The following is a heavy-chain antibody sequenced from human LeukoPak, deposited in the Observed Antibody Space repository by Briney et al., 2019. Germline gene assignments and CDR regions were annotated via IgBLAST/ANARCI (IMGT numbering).Heavy chain of an antibody. V-gene: IGHV1-24*01. CDR2: FDSADGET. D-gene: IGHD1-14*01. CDR1: GHTLTELS. Sequence: ASVKVSCKVSGHTLTELSMHWVRQAPGKGLEWMGGFDSADGETIYAQEFQGRVTMTEDTSTDTAYMELSSLRSDDTAVYYCAPDVPELRAHAFDIWCKGTMISVYS. J-gene: IGHJ3*02. CDR3: APDVPELRAHAFDI.